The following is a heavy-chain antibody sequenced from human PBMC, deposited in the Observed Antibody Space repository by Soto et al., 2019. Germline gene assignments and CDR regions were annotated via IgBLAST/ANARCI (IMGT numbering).Heavy chain of an antibody. CDR2: ISSSSSYI. CDR3: ARDQVAGTRYFDL. CDR1: GFNFSSYS. Sequence: EVQLVESGGGMVKPGGSLRLSCAASGFNFSSYSMNWVRQAPGTGLEWVSSISSSSSYIYYADSVKGRFTISRDTAKNSLYLQMNSLRAEDTAVYYCARDQVAGTRYFDLWGRGTLVTVSS. J-gene: IGHJ2*01. D-gene: IGHD6-19*01. V-gene: IGHV3-21*01.